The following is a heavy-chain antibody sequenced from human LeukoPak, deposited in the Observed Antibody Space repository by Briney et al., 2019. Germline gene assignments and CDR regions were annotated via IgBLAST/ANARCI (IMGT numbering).Heavy chain of an antibody. CDR1: GGSISSSSYY. Sequence: ASETLSLTCTVSGGSISSSSYYWGWIRQPPGKGLEWIGSIYYSGSTFYNPSLKSRVTISVDTSKNQFSLKLSSVTAADTAVYYCASLWGVAGRIDYWGQGTLVTVSS. V-gene: IGHV4-39*01. J-gene: IGHJ4*02. CDR3: ASLWGVAGRIDY. D-gene: IGHD3-16*01. CDR2: IYYSGST.